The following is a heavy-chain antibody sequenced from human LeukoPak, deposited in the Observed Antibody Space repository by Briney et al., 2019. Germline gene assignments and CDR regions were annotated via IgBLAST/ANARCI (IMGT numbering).Heavy chain of an antibody. J-gene: IGHJ3*02. Sequence: SETLSLTCTVSGGSISSGSYYWGWIRQPPGKGLEWIGSIYHSGSTYYNPSLKSRVTISVDTSKNQFSLKLSSLTAADTAVYYCATTVVVVPAPRRAFDIWGQGTMVTVSS. CDR3: ATTVVVVPAPRRAFDI. CDR1: GGSISSGSYY. CDR2: IYHSGST. D-gene: IGHD2-2*01. V-gene: IGHV4-39*07.